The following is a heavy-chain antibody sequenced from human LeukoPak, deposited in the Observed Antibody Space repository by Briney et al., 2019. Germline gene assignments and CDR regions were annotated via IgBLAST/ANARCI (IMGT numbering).Heavy chain of an antibody. CDR1: GFTFSTYAM. Sequence: GALRLSCAASGFTFSTYAMSWVRQPPGKGLEWIGEIYHSGSTNYNPSLKSRVTISVDKSKNQFSLKLSSVTAADTAVYYCARTHYGDYGLFYWGQGTLVTVSS. CDR3: ARTHYGDYGLFY. V-gene: IGHV4-4*02. CDR2: IYHSGST. J-gene: IGHJ4*02. D-gene: IGHD4-17*01.